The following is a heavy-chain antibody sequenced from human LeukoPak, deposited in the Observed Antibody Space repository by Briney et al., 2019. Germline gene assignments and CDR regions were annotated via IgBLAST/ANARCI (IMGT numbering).Heavy chain of an antibody. CDR3: ARAPGAAAYPEYFQH. Sequence: SETLSLTCTVSGGSISSYYWSWIRQPPGKGLEWIGYIYYTGSTNNNPSLKSRVTISVDTSKNQFSLKLSSVTAADTAFYYCARAPGAAAYPEYFQHWGQGTLVTVSS. D-gene: IGHD6-13*01. J-gene: IGHJ1*01. V-gene: IGHV4-59*08. CDR2: IYYTGST. CDR1: GGSISSYY.